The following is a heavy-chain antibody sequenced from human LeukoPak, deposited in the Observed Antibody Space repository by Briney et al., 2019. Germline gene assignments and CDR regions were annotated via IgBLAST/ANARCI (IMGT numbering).Heavy chain of an antibody. CDR1: GGSFSGYY. Sequence: PSETLSLTCAVYGGSFSGYYWSWIRQPPGKGLEWIGEINHSGCTNYNPSLKSRVTISVDTSKNQFSLKLSSVTAADTAVYYCASSEFCGGDCYALHWGQGTLVTVSS. CDR2: INHSGCT. D-gene: IGHD2-21*02. J-gene: IGHJ4*02. CDR3: ASSEFCGGDCYALH. V-gene: IGHV4-34*01.